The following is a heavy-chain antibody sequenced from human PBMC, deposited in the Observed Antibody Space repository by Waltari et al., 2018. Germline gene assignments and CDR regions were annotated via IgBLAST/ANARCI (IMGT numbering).Heavy chain of an antibody. D-gene: IGHD2-8*02. CDR3: TRQTLGYCTSAACRRLEA. Sequence: QVQLQESGPRLVKPSATLSLTCDVSGYAINRGFYWGWFRQAPEKGLEWIATIYHDGTTFYNPSLTSRVTTSMDTSKNQISLKLKSVTAADTAVYYCTRQTLGYCTSAACRRLEAWGQGTLVTVSS. CDR2: IYHDGTT. CDR1: GYAINRGFY. J-gene: IGHJ5*02. V-gene: IGHV4-38-2*01.